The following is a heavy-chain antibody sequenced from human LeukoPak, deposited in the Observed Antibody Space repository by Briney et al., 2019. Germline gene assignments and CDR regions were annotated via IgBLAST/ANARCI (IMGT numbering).Heavy chain of an antibody. V-gene: IGHV3-7*03. J-gene: IGHJ4*02. CDR1: RFTFSSYW. CDR2: IKQDRSEK. D-gene: IGHD5-12*01. Sequence: GGSLRLSCAASRFTFSSYWMSWVRQAPGKGLEWVANIKQDRSEKYYVDSVKGRFTISRDNAKNSLYLQLNSLRAEDTAAYYCARARGGYDFDYWGQGTLVTVSS. CDR3: ARARGGYDFDY.